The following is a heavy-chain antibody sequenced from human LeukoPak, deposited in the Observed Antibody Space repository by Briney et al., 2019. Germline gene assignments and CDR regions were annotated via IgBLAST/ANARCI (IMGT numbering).Heavy chain of an antibody. V-gene: IGHV3-11*01. D-gene: IGHD2-21*01. CDR1: GFTFSDYY. CDR3: ATVAAIPSWYFDH. CDR2: ISDSGRTI. Sequence: GGSLRLSCAASGFTFSDYYMTWIRQAPGKGLEWLSYISDSGRTIYYTDSLKGRFTISRDNAKNSLYLQMDSLRAEDTAMYYCATVAAIPSWYFDHWGRGTLVTVSS. J-gene: IGHJ2*01.